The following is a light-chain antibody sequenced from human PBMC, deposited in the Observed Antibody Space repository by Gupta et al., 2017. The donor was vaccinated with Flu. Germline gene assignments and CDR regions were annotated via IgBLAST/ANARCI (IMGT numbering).Light chain of an antibody. V-gene: IGLV3-19*01. CDR3: NSRDSSGNHWV. J-gene: IGLJ3*02. CDR1: SLRSYY. Sequence: SSELTQDSAVSVALGQTVRITCPGDSLRSYYASWYQQKPGQAPVLVIYGKNNRSSGIPDRFSGSSSGNTASLTITGAQAEDEADYYCNSRDSSGNHWVFGGGTKLTVL. CDR2: GKN.